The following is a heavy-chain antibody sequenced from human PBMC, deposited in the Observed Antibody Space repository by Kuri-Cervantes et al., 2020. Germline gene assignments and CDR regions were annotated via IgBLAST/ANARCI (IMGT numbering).Heavy chain of an antibody. CDR3: ARQARNYYDMRAFDI. CDR1: GLTVSSNY. Sequence: GSLRLSCAASGLTVSSNYMSWIRQPPGKGLEWIGSIYYSGSTYYNPSLKSRVTISVDTSKNQFSLKLSSVTAADTAVYYCARQARNYYDMRAFDIWGQGTMVTVSS. CDR2: IYYSGST. D-gene: IGHD3-22*01. V-gene: IGHV4-39*01. J-gene: IGHJ3*02.